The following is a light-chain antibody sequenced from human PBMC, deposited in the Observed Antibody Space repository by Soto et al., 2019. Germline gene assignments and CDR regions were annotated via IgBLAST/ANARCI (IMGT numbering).Light chain of an antibody. Sequence: QSVLTQPRSVSGSPGQSVTISCTGTSSDVGGYDFVSWYQQHPGKAPKLIIYDVSKRPSGVPGRFSGSKSGDTASLTISGLQAEDEADYYCCSYADSYVFGTGTKVTV. CDR1: SSDVGGYDF. CDR3: CSYADSYV. CDR2: DVS. J-gene: IGLJ1*01. V-gene: IGLV2-11*01.